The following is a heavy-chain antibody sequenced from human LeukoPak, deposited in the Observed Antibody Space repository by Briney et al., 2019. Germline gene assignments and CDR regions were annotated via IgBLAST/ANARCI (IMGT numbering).Heavy chain of an antibody. Sequence: SETLSLTCTVSGGSISSSSYYWGWIRQPPGKGLEWIGSIYYSGSTYYNPSLKSRVTISVDTSKNQFSLKLGSVTAADTAVYYCASGGGSYYGGWFDPWGQGTLVTVSS. CDR3: ASGGGSYYGGWFDP. D-gene: IGHD1-26*01. J-gene: IGHJ5*02. CDR1: GGSISSSSYY. CDR2: IYYSGST. V-gene: IGHV4-39*01.